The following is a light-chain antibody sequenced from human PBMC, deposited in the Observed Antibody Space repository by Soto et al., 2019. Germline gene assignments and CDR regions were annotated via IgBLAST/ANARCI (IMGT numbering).Light chain of an antibody. CDR2: GAS. CDR3: QQYGSSPPWT. V-gene: IGKV3-20*01. J-gene: IGKJ1*01. Sequence: EIVLTQSPATLSLSPGERATLSCRAGESLYTYLAWFQQKPGQAPRLLIYGASSRATGIPDRFSGSGSGTDFTLTISRLEPEDFAVYYCQQYGSSPPWTFGQGTKVDI. CDR1: ESLYTY.